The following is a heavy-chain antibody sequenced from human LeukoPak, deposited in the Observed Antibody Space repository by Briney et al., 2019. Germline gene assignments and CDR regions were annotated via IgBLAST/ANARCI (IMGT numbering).Heavy chain of an antibody. D-gene: IGHD6-19*01. Sequence: VASVKVSCKASGYTFTGYYMHWVRQAPGQGLEWMGWINPNSGGTNYAQKFQGRVTMTRDTSISTAYMELSRLRSDDTAVYYCATPLTHSSGWGGIFDYWGKGTLVTVSS. CDR1: GYTFTGYY. CDR2: INPNSGGT. J-gene: IGHJ4*02. V-gene: IGHV1-2*02. CDR3: ATPLTHSSGWGGIFDY.